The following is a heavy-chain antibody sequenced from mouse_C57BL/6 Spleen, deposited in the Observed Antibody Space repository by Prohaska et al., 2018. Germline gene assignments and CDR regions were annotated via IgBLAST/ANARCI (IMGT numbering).Heavy chain of an antibody. D-gene: IGHD2-3*01. Sequence: KMSCKASGYTFTSYWITWVKQRPGQGLEWIGYIYIGNGYTEYNEKLKGKATLTSDTSSSTAYMQLSSLTSEDSAIYFCARGGWLLRGYDMDYWGQGTSVTVSS. J-gene: IGHJ4*01. CDR1: GYTFTSYW. CDR2: IYIGNGYT. CDR3: ARGGWLLRGYDMDY. V-gene: IGHV1-58*01.